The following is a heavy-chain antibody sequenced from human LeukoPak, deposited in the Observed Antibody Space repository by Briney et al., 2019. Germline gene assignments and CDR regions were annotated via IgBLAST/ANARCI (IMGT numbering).Heavy chain of an antibody. Sequence: PSQTLSLTCTVSGGSISSGEYYWGWIRQPPGKGLEWIGYIYYSGSTYYNPSLKSRVTISVDTSKNQFSLKLSSVTAADTAVYYCARDSWAEYCSSTSCSEDNWFDPWGQGTLVTVSS. V-gene: IGHV4-30-4*01. CDR3: ARDSWAEYCSSTSCSEDNWFDP. CDR2: IYYSGST. D-gene: IGHD2-2*01. J-gene: IGHJ5*02. CDR1: GGSISSGEYY.